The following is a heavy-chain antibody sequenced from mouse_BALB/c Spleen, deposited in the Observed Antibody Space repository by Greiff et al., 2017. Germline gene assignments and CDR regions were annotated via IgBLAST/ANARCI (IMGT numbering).Heavy chain of an antibody. CDR2: IYPGSGST. D-gene: IGHD1-1*01. Sequence: VQLQQPGAELVKPGTSVKLSCKASGYNFTSYWINWVKLRPGQGLEWIGDIYPGSGSTNYNEKFKSKATLTVDTSSSTAYMKLSSLASEDSALYYCARSRYYGAFAYWGQGTLVTVSA. CDR1: GYNFTSYW. CDR3: ARSRYYGAFAY. J-gene: IGHJ3*01. V-gene: IGHV1-55*01.